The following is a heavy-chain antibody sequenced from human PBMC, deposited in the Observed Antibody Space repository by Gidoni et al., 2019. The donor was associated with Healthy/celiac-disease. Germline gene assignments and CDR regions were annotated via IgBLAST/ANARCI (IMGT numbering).Heavy chain of an antibody. CDR3: ARERVGRKYFDY. Sequence: QVQLVDSGGVAAPPGRSLRLSCAASGFPFSSYGMHWVRQAPGKGLEWVAVIWYDGSNKYYADSVKGRFTISRDNSKNTLYLQMNSLRAEDTAVYYCARERVGRKYFDYWGQGTLVTVSS. CDR2: IWYDGSNK. CDR1: GFPFSSYG. V-gene: IGHV3-33*01. J-gene: IGHJ4*02.